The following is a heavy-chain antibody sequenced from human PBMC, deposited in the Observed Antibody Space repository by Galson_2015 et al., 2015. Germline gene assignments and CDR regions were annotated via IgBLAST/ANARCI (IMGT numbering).Heavy chain of an antibody. CDR3: AKSRTLEH. CDR1: GFTFTAYA. D-gene: IGHD5/OR15-5a*01. J-gene: IGHJ4*02. CDR2: INSAGTNT. Sequence: SLRLSCAASGFTFTAYAMYWVRQAPGKGLEWVSLINSAGTNTYYADSVRGRFTISRDNSKNTLYLQMNSLRPEDTAIYYCAKSRTLEHWGQGILITVSS. V-gene: IGHV3-23*03.